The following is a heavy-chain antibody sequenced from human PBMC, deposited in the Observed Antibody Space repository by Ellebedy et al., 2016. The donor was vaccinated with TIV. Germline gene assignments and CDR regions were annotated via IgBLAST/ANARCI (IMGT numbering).Heavy chain of an antibody. J-gene: IGHJ5*02. Sequence: GGSLRLSXAASGFTFTTTGMHWVRQAPGKGLEWVAKIWYDGSNTDYADSVKGRVTISRDNSKNTLYLQMSSLRGADTAMYYCVRDSWGPGGPWGQGTLVTVSS. V-gene: IGHV3-30*02. CDR3: VRDSWGPGGP. CDR2: IWYDGSNT. CDR1: GFTFTTTG. D-gene: IGHD3-10*01.